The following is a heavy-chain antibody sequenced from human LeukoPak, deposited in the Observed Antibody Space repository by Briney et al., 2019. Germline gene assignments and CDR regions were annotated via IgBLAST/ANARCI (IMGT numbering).Heavy chain of an antibody. V-gene: IGHV3-30*02. CDR2: IRYDGGNK. J-gene: IGHJ4*02. Sequence: GGSLRLSCAASGFTFSSYGMHWVRQAPGKGLEWVAFIRYDGGNKYYAGSVKGRFTISRDNSKNTLYLQMNSLRAEDTAVYYCAKDLGPYGDYSFDYWGQGTLVTVSS. D-gene: IGHD4-17*01. CDR3: AKDLGPYGDYSFDY. CDR1: GFTFSSYG.